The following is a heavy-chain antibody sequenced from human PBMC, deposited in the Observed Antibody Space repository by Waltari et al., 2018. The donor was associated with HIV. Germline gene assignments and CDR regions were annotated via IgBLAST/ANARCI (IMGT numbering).Heavy chain of an antibody. CDR1: GFSFTRYG. CDR2: IHTDTDNT. Sequence: QVRLVQSGAEVKKPGASVKVSCKASGFSFTRYGFSRVRQAPGQGLEWMGWIHTDTDNTDSAENFQGRVTMTRDTFTNTIFIELRTLKSDDSAIYFCVRDLSPMGKSGWYDSWGQGTVVTVSS. CDR3: VRDLSPMGKSGWYDS. V-gene: IGHV1-18*04. J-gene: IGHJ1*01. D-gene: IGHD6-19*01.